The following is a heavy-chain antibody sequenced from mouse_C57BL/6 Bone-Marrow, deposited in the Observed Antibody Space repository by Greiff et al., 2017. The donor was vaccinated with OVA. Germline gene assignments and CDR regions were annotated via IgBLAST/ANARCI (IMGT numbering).Heavy chain of an antibody. J-gene: IGHJ1*03. CDR3: SSSYYSNPGRYCDG. D-gene: IGHD2-5*01. CDR1: GFNIKDYY. CDR2: IDPEDGDT. V-gene: IGHV14-1*01. Sequence: EVQLQQSGAELVRPGASVKLSCTASGFNIKDYYMHWVKQRPEQGLEWIGRIDPEDGDTEYAPKFQGKATMTADTSSNTAYLPRSSLTSEDTAVYYCSSSYYSNPGRYCDGWGTGTTVTVSS.